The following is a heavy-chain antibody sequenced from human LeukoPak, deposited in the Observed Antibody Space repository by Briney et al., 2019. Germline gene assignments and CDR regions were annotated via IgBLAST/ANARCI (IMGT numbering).Heavy chain of an antibody. CDR1: GFTFISYA. CDR3: AKGGYTSHYDY. CDR2: IRATAGTT. V-gene: IGHV3-23*01. D-gene: IGHD5-12*01. J-gene: IGHJ4*02. Sequence: GGSLRLSCAASGFTFISYAMTWVRQAPGKGLQWVSTIRATAGTTYYADSVQGRFTISRDNSKNTVFLQMNSLRAEDTAVYYCAKGGYTSHYDYWGQGTLVTVSS.